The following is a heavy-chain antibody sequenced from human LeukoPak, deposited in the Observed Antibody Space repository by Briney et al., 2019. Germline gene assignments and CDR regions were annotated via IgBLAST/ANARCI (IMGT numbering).Heavy chain of an antibody. Sequence: SETLSLTCTVSGDSIGSSGYYWEWIRQPPGKGLEWIANIYYTGSIYYNPFLKSRVAMSVDTSKNQFSLNVNSVTAADTAVYFCARHRRADFRPGGPIDYWGQGILVTVSS. CDR2: IYYTGSI. D-gene: IGHD3-3*01. CDR1: GDSIGSSGYY. V-gene: IGHV4-39*01. J-gene: IGHJ4*02. CDR3: ARHRRADFRPGGPIDY.